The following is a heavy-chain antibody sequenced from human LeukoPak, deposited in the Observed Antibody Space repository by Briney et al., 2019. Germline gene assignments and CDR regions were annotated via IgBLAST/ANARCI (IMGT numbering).Heavy chain of an antibody. CDR1: GDSISTSSFY. CDR3: ARSDYYDYRQIDF. CDR2: IYYNGIS. V-gene: IGHV4-39*01. J-gene: IGHJ4*02. D-gene: IGHD3-22*01. Sequence: ASETLSLTCTVSGDSISTSSFYWGWIRQSPGKGLEWLGSIYYNGISHYNPSLKRRVTIYVDTSRNQFSLHVYSVTAADTAVFYCARSDYYDYRQIDFWGQGTLVSV.